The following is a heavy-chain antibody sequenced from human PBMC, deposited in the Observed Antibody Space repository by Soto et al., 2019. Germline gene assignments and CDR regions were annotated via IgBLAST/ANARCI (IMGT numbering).Heavy chain of an antibody. CDR3: ARETLGYCSGGSCHLNWFDP. D-gene: IGHD2-15*01. Sequence: GGSLRLSCAASVFTFSSYGMHWVRQAPGKGQEWVAVIWYDGSNKYYADSVKGRFTISRDNSKNTLYLQMNSLRAEDTAVYYCARETLGYCSGGSCHLNWFDPWGQGTLVTVSS. CDR1: VFTFSSYG. CDR2: IWYDGSNK. V-gene: IGHV3-33*01. J-gene: IGHJ5*02.